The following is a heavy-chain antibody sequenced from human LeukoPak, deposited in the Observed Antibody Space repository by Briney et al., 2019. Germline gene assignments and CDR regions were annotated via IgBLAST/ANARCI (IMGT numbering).Heavy chain of an antibody. Sequence: GGSLRLSCAASGFTFSSYAMSWVRQAPGKGLEWVSAISGSGGSTYYADSVKGRFTISRDNSKNTLYLQMNSLRAEDTAMYYCARRATTERGHSYGLDFWGQGTLVTVSS. CDR3: ARRATTERGHSYGLDF. D-gene: IGHD5-18*01. CDR1: GFTFSSYA. J-gene: IGHJ4*02. CDR2: ISGSGGST. V-gene: IGHV3-23*01.